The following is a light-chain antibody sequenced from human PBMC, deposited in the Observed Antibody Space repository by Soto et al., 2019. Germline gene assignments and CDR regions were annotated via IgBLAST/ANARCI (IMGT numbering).Light chain of an antibody. CDR1: QSISSY. J-gene: IGKJ2*01. Sequence: DIQMTQSPSSLSASVGDRVTITCRASQSISSYLNWYQQKPGKAPNLLIYAASSLQSWVPSRFSGSGSGTDLTLTISSLQPEDFATYYCQQSYSTPYTFGQGTKLEIK. CDR3: QQSYSTPYT. CDR2: AAS. V-gene: IGKV1-39*01.